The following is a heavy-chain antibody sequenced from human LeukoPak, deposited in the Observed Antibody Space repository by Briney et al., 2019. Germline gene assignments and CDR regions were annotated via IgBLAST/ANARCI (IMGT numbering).Heavy chain of an antibody. D-gene: IGHD6-13*01. Sequence: GRSLRLSCAASGFTFSTYGMHWVRQAPGTGLEWVAVLSYDGSNKYYADSVKGRFTISRDKSKNTLNLQMNSLRAADTAVYYCAKDLYSSSHCSPSLDCWGQGTLVTVSS. V-gene: IGHV3-33*05. CDR1: GFTFSTYG. CDR2: LSYDGSNK. J-gene: IGHJ4*02. CDR3: AKDLYSSSHCSPSLDC.